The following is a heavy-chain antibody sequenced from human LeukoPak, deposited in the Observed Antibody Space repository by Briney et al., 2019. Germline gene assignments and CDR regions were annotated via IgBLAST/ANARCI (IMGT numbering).Heavy chain of an antibody. Sequence: ASVKVSCKASGYTFTGYYMHWVRQAPGQGLEWMGWINPNSGGTNYAQKFQGRVTMTRDMSTSTVYMELSSLRSEDTAVYYCARVEGYSSSSRGNYFDYWGQGTLVTVSS. V-gene: IGHV1-2*02. CDR2: INPNSGGT. CDR1: GYTFTGYY. CDR3: ARVEGYSSSSRGNYFDY. J-gene: IGHJ4*02. D-gene: IGHD6-6*01.